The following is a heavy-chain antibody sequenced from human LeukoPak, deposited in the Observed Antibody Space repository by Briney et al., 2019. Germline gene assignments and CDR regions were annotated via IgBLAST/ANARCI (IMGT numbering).Heavy chain of an antibody. CDR3: ARGIAVAGTFDP. D-gene: IGHD6-19*01. V-gene: IGHV4-59*01. CDR2: IYYSGST. J-gene: IGHJ5*02. CDR1: GGSISGYY. Sequence: SETLSLTCTVSGGSISGYYWSWIRQPPGKGLEWIGYIYYSGSTNYNPSLKSRVTISVDTSKNQFSLKLSSVTAADTAVYYRARGIAVAGTFDPWGQGTLVTVSS.